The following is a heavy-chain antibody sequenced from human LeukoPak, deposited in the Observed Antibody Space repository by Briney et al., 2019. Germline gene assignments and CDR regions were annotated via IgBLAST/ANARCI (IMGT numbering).Heavy chain of an antibody. Sequence: GASVKVSCKASGYTFTSSDINWVRQATGQGLEWMGWMNPNSGNTGYAQKFQGRVTMTRNTSISTAYMELSSLRSEDTAVYYCARSPQSMGLSFDYWGQGTLVTVSS. V-gene: IGHV1-8*01. CDR2: MNPNSGNT. J-gene: IGHJ4*02. CDR3: ARSPQSMGLSFDY. D-gene: IGHD2-21*01. CDR1: GYTFTSSD.